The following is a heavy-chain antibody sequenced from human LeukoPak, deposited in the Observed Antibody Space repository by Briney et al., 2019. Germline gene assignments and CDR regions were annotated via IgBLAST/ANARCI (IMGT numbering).Heavy chain of an antibody. CDR2: IIPIFGTA. J-gene: IGHJ6*03. CDR3: ARATWYQLPANYYYMDV. Sequence: SVKVSCKASGGTFSSYAISWVRQAPGQGLEWMGGIIPIFGTANYAQKFQGRVTITADESTSTAYMELSSLRSEDTAVYYCARATWYQLPANYYYMDVWGKGTTVTVSS. V-gene: IGHV1-69*01. D-gene: IGHD2-2*01. CDR1: GGTFSSYA.